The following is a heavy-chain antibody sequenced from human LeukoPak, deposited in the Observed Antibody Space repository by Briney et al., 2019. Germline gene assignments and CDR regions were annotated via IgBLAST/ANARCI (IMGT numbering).Heavy chain of an antibody. CDR3: AKMEGQRLYDYCMDV. J-gene: IGHJ6*03. CDR2: MSGSGYFT. V-gene: IGHV3-23*01. CDR1: GFAFSNLA. Sequence: GGSLRLSCAASGFAFSNLAMSWVRQAPGKGLEWFSAMSGSGYFTYYVESVKGRFTISRDNSKNTLYLHMNSLRADDTAVYYCAKMEGQRLYDYCMDVWGRGTTVTVSS. D-gene: IGHD3-3*01.